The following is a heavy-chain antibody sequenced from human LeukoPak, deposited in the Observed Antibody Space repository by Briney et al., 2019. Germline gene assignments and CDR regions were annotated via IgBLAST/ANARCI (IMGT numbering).Heavy chain of an antibody. V-gene: IGHV3-23*01. Sequence: PGGSLRLSCAASGFTFSSYAMSWVRQAPGKGLEWVSAVSGSGGSTYYADSVKGRSTISGDNSKSTLDLQMSSLRAEDTAVYYCAKASAFTIFGVAAIDYWGQGTLVTVSS. CDR2: VSGSGGST. J-gene: IGHJ4*02. D-gene: IGHD3-3*01. CDR1: GFTFSSYA. CDR3: AKASAFTIFGVAAIDY.